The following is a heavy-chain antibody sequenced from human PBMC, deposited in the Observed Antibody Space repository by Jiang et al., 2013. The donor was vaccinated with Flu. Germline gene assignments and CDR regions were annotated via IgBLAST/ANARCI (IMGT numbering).Heavy chain of an antibody. Sequence: DSVKGRFTISRDNSKNTLYLQMNSLRAEDTAVYYCTVTTTFYDFDYWGQGTLVTVSS. CDR3: TVTTTFYDFDY. J-gene: IGHJ4*02. V-gene: IGHV3-30*03. D-gene: IGHD4-17*01.